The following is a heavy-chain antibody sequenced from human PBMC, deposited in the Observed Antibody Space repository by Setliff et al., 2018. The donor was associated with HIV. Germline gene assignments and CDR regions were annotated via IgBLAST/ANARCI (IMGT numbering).Heavy chain of an antibody. CDR2: IYYSGST. CDR3: ARHSGLGGYYSPFDY. J-gene: IGHJ4*02. CDR1: GGSIKRSSDY. V-gene: IGHV4-39*01. Sequence: LSLTCTVSGGSIKRSSDYWGWIRQPPGKGLEWIGTIYYSGSTFYNPSLKSRVTIYGDTSKNQFSLKLSSVTAADTTVYYCARHSGLGGYYSPFDYWGPGTLVTVSS. D-gene: IGHD3-22*01.